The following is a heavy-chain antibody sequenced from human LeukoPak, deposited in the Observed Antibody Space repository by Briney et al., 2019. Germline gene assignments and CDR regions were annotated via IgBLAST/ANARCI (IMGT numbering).Heavy chain of an antibody. CDR3: ARHLSGVTGYTYGRGIDY. Sequence: GGSLRLSCAASGFTFSSYGMSWVRQAPGKGLEWVSAISGSGGSTYYADSVKGRFTISRDNSKNTLYLQMNSLRAEDTAVYYCARHLSGVTGYTYGRGIDYWGQGTLVTVSS. CDR2: ISGSGGST. J-gene: IGHJ4*02. CDR1: GFTFSSYG. D-gene: IGHD5-18*01. V-gene: IGHV3-23*01.